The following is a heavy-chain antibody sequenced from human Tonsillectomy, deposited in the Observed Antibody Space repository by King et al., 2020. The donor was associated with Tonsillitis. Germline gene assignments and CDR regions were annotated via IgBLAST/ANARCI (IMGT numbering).Heavy chain of an antibody. D-gene: IGHD2-2*02. V-gene: IGHV3-30*04. J-gene: IGHJ3*02. Sequence: VQLVESGGGVVQPGTSLRLSCEVSAFTFRTYVLDWVRQAPGKGLEWVAVISYYGKNKVYAESGKGRFTISRYNSKKTLFMQLNSLRPEDTAVYYCAVRRDCSDSNCYNAFYIWGQGTMVTVSS. CDR3: AVRRDCSDSNCYNAFYI. CDR1: AFTFRTYV. CDR2: ISYYGKNK.